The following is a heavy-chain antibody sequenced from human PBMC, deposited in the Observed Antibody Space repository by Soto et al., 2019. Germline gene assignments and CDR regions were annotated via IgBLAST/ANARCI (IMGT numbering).Heavy chain of an antibody. Sequence: EVQLLESGGGLLQPGGSLRLSCTASGFTFSNYAMSWVRPAPGKGLEWVSTFSSGGGGTYYADSVKGRFTISRDNSENTLSLQMNSLRAEDTAVYYCTKANRYCSGANCFTFDYWGLGTLVTVSS. D-gene: IGHD2-15*01. V-gene: IGHV3-23*01. CDR1: GFTFSNYA. J-gene: IGHJ4*02. CDR3: TKANRYCSGANCFTFDY. CDR2: FSSGGGGT.